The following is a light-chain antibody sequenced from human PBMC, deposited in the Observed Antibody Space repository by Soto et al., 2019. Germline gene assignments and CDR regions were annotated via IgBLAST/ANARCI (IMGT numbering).Light chain of an antibody. CDR3: QQYHKWPPIT. Sequence: EIVMTQSPAALSVSPGEIVTLSCRASQSISFNLAWYQQKPGQAPRLLIYGASTRATGVTARFRGGGSGTEFTLTISSLQSEDSAVYYCQQYHKWPPITFGQGTRLEIK. J-gene: IGKJ5*01. CDR1: QSISFN. V-gene: IGKV3-15*01. CDR2: GAS.